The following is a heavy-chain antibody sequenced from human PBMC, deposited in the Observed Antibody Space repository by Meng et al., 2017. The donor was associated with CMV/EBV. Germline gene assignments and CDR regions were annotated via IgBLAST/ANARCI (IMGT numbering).Heavy chain of an antibody. D-gene: IGHD3-3*01. CDR2: IYYSGST. V-gene: IGHV4-39*07. CDR3: ARTSYYDFWSGYSPHYYGMDV. Sequence: SETLSLTCTVSGCSISSSSYYWGWIRQPPGKGLVWIGSIYYSGSTCYNPSLKSRVAISVDTSKNQSSLKLSSVTAADTAVYYCARTSYYDFWSGYSPHYYGMDVWGQGTTVTVSS. CDR1: GCSISSSSYY. J-gene: IGHJ6*02.